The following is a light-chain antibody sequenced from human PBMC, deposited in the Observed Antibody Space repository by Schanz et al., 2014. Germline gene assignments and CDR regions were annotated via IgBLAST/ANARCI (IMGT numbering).Light chain of an antibody. V-gene: IGKV3-11*01. CDR3: QQYNNWPLT. Sequence: EIVLTQSPATLSLSPGERATLSCRASQSVTSWLAWYQQKPGQAPRLLIYDASNRATGIPARFSGSGSGADFTLAISSLEPEDFAVYYCQQYNNWPLTFGGGTKVEIK. J-gene: IGKJ4*01. CDR1: QSVTSW. CDR2: DAS.